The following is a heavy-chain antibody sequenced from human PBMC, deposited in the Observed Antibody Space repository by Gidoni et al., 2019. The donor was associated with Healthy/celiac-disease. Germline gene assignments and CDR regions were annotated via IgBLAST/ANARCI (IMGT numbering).Heavy chain of an antibody. Sequence: QVQLQESGPGLVKPSGTLSLTCAVSGGSISSCNWWSWVRQPPGKGLEWIGAIYHSGSTNYNPSLKSRVTISVDKSKNQFSLKLSSVTAADTAVYYCARSYSSSWYGASDAFDIWGQGTMVTVSS. D-gene: IGHD6-13*01. CDR3: ARSYSSSWYGASDAFDI. J-gene: IGHJ3*02. CDR1: GGSISSCNW. CDR2: IYHSGST. V-gene: IGHV4-4*02.